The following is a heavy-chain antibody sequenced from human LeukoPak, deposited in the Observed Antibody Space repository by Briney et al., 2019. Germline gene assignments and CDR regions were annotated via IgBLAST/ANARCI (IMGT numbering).Heavy chain of an antibody. CDR1: GFTFSSCG. CDR2: IWYDGSNK. Sequence: GGSLRLSCAASGFTFSSCGMHWVRQAPGKGLEWVAVIWYDGSNKYYADSVKGRFTISRDNSENTLYLQMNSLRAEDTAVYYCARDIWGYYFDYWGQGTLVTVSS. D-gene: IGHD3-16*01. J-gene: IGHJ4*02. V-gene: IGHV3-33*01. CDR3: ARDIWGYYFDY.